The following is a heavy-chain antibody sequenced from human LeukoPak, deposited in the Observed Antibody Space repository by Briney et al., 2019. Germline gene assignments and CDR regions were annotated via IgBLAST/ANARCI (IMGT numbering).Heavy chain of an antibody. J-gene: IGHJ4*02. Sequence: GGSLRLSCAASGFTFSTYWMHWVRQGPGKGLVWVSRINSDGTTTNYADSVKGRFTISRDNAKDTLYLQMNSLRAEDTAVYYCASDRVTTEYWGQGTLVTVSS. D-gene: IGHD4-11*01. CDR2: INSDGTTT. CDR3: ASDRVTTEY. V-gene: IGHV3-74*01. CDR1: GFTFSTYW.